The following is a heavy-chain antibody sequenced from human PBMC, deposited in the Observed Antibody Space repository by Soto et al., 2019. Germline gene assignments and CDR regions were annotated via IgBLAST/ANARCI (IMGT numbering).Heavy chain of an antibody. Sequence: QVQLVQSGAEVKKPGASVKVSCRASGYTFISYYIHWVRQAPGQGLEWMGLINPSDAYTDYAQKFKGRVTLTRDTSTSIVYMELSSLRSEDTAIYYCARDNVDTPMTNFDYWGQGTLVTVSS. CDR2: INPSDAYT. CDR1: GYTFISYY. D-gene: IGHD5-18*01. J-gene: IGHJ4*02. CDR3: ARDNVDTPMTNFDY. V-gene: IGHV1-46*01.